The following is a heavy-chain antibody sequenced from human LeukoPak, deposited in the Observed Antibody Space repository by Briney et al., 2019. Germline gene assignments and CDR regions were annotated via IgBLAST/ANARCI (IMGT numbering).Heavy chain of an antibody. Sequence: SKTLSLTCTVSGGSISSYYWSWIRQPPGKGLEWIGYIYYSGSTNYNPSLKSRVTISVDTSKNQFSLKLSSVTAADTAVYYCARDSGSSGWYPFDYWGQGTLVTVSS. D-gene: IGHD6-19*01. V-gene: IGHV4-59*01. J-gene: IGHJ4*02. CDR1: GGSISSYY. CDR3: ARDSGSSGWYPFDY. CDR2: IYYSGST.